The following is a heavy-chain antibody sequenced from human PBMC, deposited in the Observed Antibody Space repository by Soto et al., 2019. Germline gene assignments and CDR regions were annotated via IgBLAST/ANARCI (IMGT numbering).Heavy chain of an antibody. Sequence: PGGSLRLSCVASGFTFDNYAMGWVRQAPGKGLEWVSGVSGSGDSTYYADSVKGRFTISRDNSKDTVFLQISSLRAEDTPTYFCAKVGDYDFWSGYPYFDYWGQGTPVTVSS. CDR1: GFTFDNYA. J-gene: IGHJ4*01. CDR2: VSGSGDST. V-gene: IGHV3-23*01. CDR3: AKVGDYDFWSGYPYFDY. D-gene: IGHD3-3*01.